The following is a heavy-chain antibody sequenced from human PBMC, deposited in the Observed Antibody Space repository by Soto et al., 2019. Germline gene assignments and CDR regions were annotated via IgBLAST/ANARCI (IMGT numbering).Heavy chain of an antibody. CDR1: GDSIRSSSHY. J-gene: IGHJ4*02. Sequence: QVQLQESGPGLVKPSETLSLTCTVSGDSIRSSSHYWAWNRQPPGKGLEWIGGFYYGGSPYYNSSXKXQVTMSVDTPKNQFSLNLNSVTAADTAVYYCYIDGYWGQGTLVTVSS. D-gene: IGHD2-2*02. CDR3: YIDGY. V-gene: IGHV4-39*01. CDR2: FYYGGSP.